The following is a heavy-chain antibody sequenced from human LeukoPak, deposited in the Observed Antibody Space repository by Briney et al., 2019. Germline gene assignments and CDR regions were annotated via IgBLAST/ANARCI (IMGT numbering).Heavy chain of an antibody. D-gene: IGHD4-17*01. V-gene: IGHV3-74*01. CDR2: INPDGTTT. CDR1: GFTFSSYW. Sequence: GGSLRLSCAASGFTFSSYWMHWVRQPLGKGLVWVSRINPDGTTTNYADSVKGRFTISRDNAKNTLYLQMNSLSVEDTALYYRVRIATVTTPDYWGQGTLVTVSS. CDR3: VRIATVTTPDY. J-gene: IGHJ4*02.